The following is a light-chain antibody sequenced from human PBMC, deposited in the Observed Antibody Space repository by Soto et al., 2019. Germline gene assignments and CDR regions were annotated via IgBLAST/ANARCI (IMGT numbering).Light chain of an antibody. CDR3: SSYAGSNSYV. V-gene: IGLV2-8*01. CDR1: SSDVGGYNY. CDR2: EVS. Sequence: QSALTQPPSASGSPGQSVTISCTGTSSDVGGYNYVSCYQQHPGKAPKLMIYEVSKRPSGVPDRSSGSKSGNTASLTVSGLQAEDEADYYCSSYAGSNSYVFGTGTKVTVL. J-gene: IGLJ1*01.